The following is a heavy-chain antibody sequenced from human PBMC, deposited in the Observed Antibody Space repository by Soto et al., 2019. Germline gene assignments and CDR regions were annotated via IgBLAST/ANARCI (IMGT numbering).Heavy chain of an antibody. V-gene: IGHV1-18*01. Sequence: ASVKVSCEASGYTFTSYGISWVRQAPGQGLEWMGWISAYNGNTNYAQKLQGRVTMTTDTSTSTAYMELRSLRSDDTAVYYCARDQGNDYGPYYYGMDVWGQGTTVTVSS. CDR1: GYTFTSYG. J-gene: IGHJ6*02. CDR3: ARDQGNDYGPYYYGMDV. CDR2: ISAYNGNT. D-gene: IGHD4-17*01.